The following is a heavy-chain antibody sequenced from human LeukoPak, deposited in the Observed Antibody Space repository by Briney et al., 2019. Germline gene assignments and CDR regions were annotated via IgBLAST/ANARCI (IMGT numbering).Heavy chain of an antibody. CDR3: ARDKDKWLRFGGLNWFDP. J-gene: IGHJ5*02. CDR1: GFTFSSYW. Sequence: GGSLRLSCAASGFTFSSYWMSWLRQAPGKGLEWVCNIKRDGSEKYYVASVRGRFTISRDNAKNSLYLQMNSLRAEDTAVYYCARDKDKWLRFGGLNWFDPWGQGTLVTVSS. V-gene: IGHV3-7*03. CDR2: IKRDGSEK. D-gene: IGHD5-12*01.